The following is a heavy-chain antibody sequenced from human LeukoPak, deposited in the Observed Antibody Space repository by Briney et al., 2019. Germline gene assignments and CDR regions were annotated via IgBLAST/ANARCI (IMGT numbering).Heavy chain of an antibody. V-gene: IGHV1-18*01. CDR2: ISAYNGNT. J-gene: IGHJ5*01. D-gene: IGHD3-16*01. CDR3: ATAHPTPGILGGWFDS. CDR1: GYTFTSYG. Sequence: ASVKVSCKASGYTFTSYGISWVRQAPGQGLEWMGWISAYNGNTNYAQKFQGRVTMTEDTSTDTAYMELSSLRSEDTAVYYCATAHPTPGILGGWFDSWGQGTLVTVSS.